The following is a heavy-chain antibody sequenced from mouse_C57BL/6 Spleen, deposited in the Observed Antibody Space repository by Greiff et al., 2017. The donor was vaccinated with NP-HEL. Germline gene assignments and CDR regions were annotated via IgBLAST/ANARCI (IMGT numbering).Heavy chain of an antibody. J-gene: IGHJ3*01. Sequence: QVQLKQSGAELVRPGASVTLSCKASGYTFTDYEMHWVKQTPVHGLEWIGAIDPETGGTAYNQKFKGKAILTADKSSSTAYMELRSLTSEDSAVYYCTREGDYYGSSYGFAYWGQGTLVTVSA. D-gene: IGHD1-1*01. CDR3: TREGDYYGSSYGFAY. V-gene: IGHV1-15*01. CDR1: GYTFTDYE. CDR2: IDPETGGT.